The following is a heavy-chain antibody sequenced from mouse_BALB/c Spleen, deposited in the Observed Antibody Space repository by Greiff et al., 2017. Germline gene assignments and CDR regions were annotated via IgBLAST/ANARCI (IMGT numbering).Heavy chain of an antibody. CDR1: GFNIKDYY. J-gene: IGHJ3*01. V-gene: IGHV14-4*02. D-gene: IGHD1-1*01. CDR3: NSITTVVARAY. Sequence: VQLKQSGAELVRSGASVKLSCTASGFNIKDYYMHWVKQRPEQGLEWIGWIDPENGDTEYAPKFQGKATMTADTSSNTAYLQLSSLTSEDTAVYYCNSITTVVARAYWGQGTLVTVSA. CDR2: IDPENGDT.